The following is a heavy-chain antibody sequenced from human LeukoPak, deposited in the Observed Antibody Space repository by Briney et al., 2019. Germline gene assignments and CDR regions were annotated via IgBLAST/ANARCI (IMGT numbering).Heavy chain of an antibody. J-gene: IGHJ4*02. CDR1: GHSISSGYY. CDR3: AGTPYGSGSDYYFDY. Sequence: SETVSLTCAVSGHSISSGYYWGWIRQPPGKGLEWIGSIYHSGSTYYNPSLKSRVTISVDTSKNQFSLKLSSVTAADTAVYYCAGTPYGSGSDYYFDYWGERTLVTVSS. CDR2: IYHSGST. V-gene: IGHV4-38-2*01. D-gene: IGHD3-10*01.